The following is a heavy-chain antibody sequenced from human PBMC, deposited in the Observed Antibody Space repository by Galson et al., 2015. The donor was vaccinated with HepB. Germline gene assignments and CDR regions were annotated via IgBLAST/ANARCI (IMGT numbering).Heavy chain of an antibody. CDR1: GGTFSSYA. CDR3: ARAGSHTTPRDYYYGMDV. J-gene: IGHJ6*02. Sequence: SVTVSCKASGGTFSSYAISWVRQAPGQGLEWMGRIIPILGIANYAQKFQGRVTITADKSTSTAHMELSSLRSEDTAVYYCARAGSHTTPRDYYYGMDVWGQGTTVTVSS. V-gene: IGHV1-69*04. D-gene: IGHD1-26*01. CDR2: IIPILGIA.